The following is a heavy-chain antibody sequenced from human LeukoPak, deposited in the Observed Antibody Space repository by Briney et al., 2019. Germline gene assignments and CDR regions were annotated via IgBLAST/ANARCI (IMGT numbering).Heavy chain of an antibody. J-gene: IGHJ3*02. V-gene: IGHV3-7*01. D-gene: IGHD1-26*01. CDR3: ARVRGGSGRSYAADAFDI. CDR2: IKQDESEK. Sequence: GGSLRLSCAASGFTFSNSWMSWVRQAPGKGLEWVANIKQDESEKYYVDSVKGRFTIFRDNAKNSLYLQMNSLRAEDTAVYYCARVRGGSGRSYAADAFDIWGQGTMVTVSS. CDR1: GFTFSNSW.